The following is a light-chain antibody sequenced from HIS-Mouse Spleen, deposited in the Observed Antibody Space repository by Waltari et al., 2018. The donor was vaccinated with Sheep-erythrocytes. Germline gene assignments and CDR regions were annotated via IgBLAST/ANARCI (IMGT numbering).Light chain of an antibody. CDR1: SSDVGSYNL. V-gene: IGLV2-23*01. CDR3: CSYAGSSTPWV. CDR2: EGS. Sequence: QSALTQPASVSGSPGQSITIPCTGTSSDVGSYNLVPVYQQHPGKAPQLMIYEGSKRPSGVSNRFSGSKSGNTASLTISGLQAEDEADYYCCSYAGSSTPWVFGGGTKLTVL. J-gene: IGLJ3*02.